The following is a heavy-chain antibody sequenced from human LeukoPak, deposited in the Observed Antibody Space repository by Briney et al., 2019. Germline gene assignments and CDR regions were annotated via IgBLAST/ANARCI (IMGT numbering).Heavy chain of an antibody. CDR2: FDPEDGET. V-gene: IGHV1-24*01. CDR3: ATVGIPRREARATYYDILTGLEY. D-gene: IGHD3-9*01. CDR1: GYTLTELS. J-gene: IGHJ4*02. Sequence: ASVKASCKVSGYTLTELSMHWARQAPGKGLEWMGGFDPEDGETIYAQKFQGRVTMTEDTSTDTAYMELSSLRSEDTAVYYCATVGIPRREARATYYDILTGLEYWGQGTLVTVSS.